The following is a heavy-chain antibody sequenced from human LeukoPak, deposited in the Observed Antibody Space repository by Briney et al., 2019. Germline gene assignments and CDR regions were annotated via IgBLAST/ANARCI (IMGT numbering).Heavy chain of an antibody. D-gene: IGHD5-12*01. CDR1: GGSFSGYY. Sequence: SETLSPTCAVYGGSFSGYYWSWIRQPPGKGLEWIGEINHSGSTNYNPSLKSRVTISVDTSKNQFSLKLSSVTAADTAVYYCAREGGGYSGYDPRVLDYWGQGTLVTVSS. V-gene: IGHV4-34*01. CDR3: AREGGGYSGYDPRVLDY. CDR2: INHSGST. J-gene: IGHJ4*02.